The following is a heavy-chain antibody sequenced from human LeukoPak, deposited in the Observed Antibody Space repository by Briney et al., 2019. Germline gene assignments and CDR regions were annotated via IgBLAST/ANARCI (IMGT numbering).Heavy chain of an antibody. CDR2: MNPNSGNT. V-gene: IGHV1-8*03. CDR1: GYTFTSYD. Sequence: GASVKVSCKASGYTFTSYDINWVRQATGQGLEWMGWMNPNSGNTGYAQKFQGRVTITRNTSISTAYMELSSLKASDTAMYYCARPKYSDAFDIWGQGTMVTVSS. D-gene: IGHD2-21*01. J-gene: IGHJ3*02. CDR3: ARPKYSDAFDI.